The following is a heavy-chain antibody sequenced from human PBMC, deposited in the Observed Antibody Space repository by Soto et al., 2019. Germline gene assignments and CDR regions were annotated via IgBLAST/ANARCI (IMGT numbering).Heavy chain of an antibody. Sequence: PGGSLRLSCAASGFAFSSYAMSWVRQAPGKGLEWVSAISGSGGSTYYADSVKGRFTISRDNSKNTLYLQMNSLRAEDTAVYYCAKDNWNDGFYFDYWGQGTLVTVSS. J-gene: IGHJ4*02. D-gene: IGHD1-20*01. CDR3: AKDNWNDGFYFDY. CDR2: ISGSGGST. CDR1: GFAFSSYA. V-gene: IGHV3-23*01.